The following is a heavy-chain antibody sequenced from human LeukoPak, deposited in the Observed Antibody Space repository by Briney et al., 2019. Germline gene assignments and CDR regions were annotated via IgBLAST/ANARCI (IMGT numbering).Heavy chain of an antibody. CDR1: GFTVSSNS. CDR3: ARGIYCSGGSCYSYYFDY. Sequence: GGSLRLSCTVSGFTVSSNSMSWVRQAPGKGLEWVSSISSSSSYIYYADSVKGRFTISRDNAKNSLYLQMNSLRAEDTAVYYCARGIYCSGGSCYSYYFDYWGQGTLVTVSS. V-gene: IGHV3-21*01. CDR2: ISSSSSYI. J-gene: IGHJ4*02. D-gene: IGHD2-15*01.